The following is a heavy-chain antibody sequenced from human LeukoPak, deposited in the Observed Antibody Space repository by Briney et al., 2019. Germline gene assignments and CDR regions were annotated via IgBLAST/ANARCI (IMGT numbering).Heavy chain of an antibody. D-gene: IGHD6-13*01. CDR1: GYTFTGYY. CDR3: ARDQWSGAAGTSSLFYFDY. Sequence: GASVKVSCKASGYTFTGYYMHWVRQAPGQGLEWMGWINPNSGGTNYAQKFQGWVTMTRDTSISTAYMELSRLRSDDTAVYYCARDQWSGAAGTSSLFYFDYWGQGTLVTVSS. J-gene: IGHJ4*02. CDR2: INPNSGGT. V-gene: IGHV1-2*04.